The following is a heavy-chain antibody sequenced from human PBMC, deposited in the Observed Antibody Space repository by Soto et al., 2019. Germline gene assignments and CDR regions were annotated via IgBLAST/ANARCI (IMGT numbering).Heavy chain of an antibody. D-gene: IGHD5-18*01. Sequence: PSETLSLTCTVSGGSISGYYWTWIRQSPDKGLEWIGYVFYKGNTNYNPSLKSRLTITVDTSNNQFSLRLNSVTAADTAVYYCARSGDSYGFTDYWGQGTLVTVSS. J-gene: IGHJ4*02. CDR2: VFYKGNT. V-gene: IGHV4-59*01. CDR1: GGSISGYY. CDR3: ARSGDSYGFTDY.